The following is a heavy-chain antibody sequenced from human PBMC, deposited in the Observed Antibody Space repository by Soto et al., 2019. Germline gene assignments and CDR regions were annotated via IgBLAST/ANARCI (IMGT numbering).Heavy chain of an antibody. J-gene: IGHJ4*02. CDR1: GFTFTSSA. Sequence: QMQLVQSGPEVKKPVTSVKVSCKASGFTFTSSAVQWVRQARGQRLEWIGWIVVGSGNTNYAQKFQERVTITRDMSTSTVYMELSSRRSEATAVYYCAAERTYCGGDCYVDWGQGTLVTVSS. D-gene: IGHD2-21*02. CDR2: IVVGSGNT. V-gene: IGHV1-58*01. CDR3: AAERTYCGGDCYVD.